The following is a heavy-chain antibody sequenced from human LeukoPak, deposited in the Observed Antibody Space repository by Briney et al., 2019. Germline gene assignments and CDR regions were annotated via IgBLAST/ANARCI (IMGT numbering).Heavy chain of an antibody. CDR1: GFTVSSNY. CDR2: ISDDGSTE. CDR3: AREDWSL. J-gene: IGHJ4*02. V-gene: IGHV3-30-3*01. D-gene: IGHD3/OR15-3a*01. Sequence: PGGSLRLSCAASGFTVSSNYMSWVRQAPGKGLEWVAFISDDGSTEYYADSVKGRFTISRDNSKNMLYLQMDSLTIDDTAFFYCAREDWSLWGQGILVIVSS.